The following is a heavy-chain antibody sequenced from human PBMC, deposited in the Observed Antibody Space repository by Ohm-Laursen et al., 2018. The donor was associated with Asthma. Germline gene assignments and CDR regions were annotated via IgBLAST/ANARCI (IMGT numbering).Heavy chain of an antibody. J-gene: IGHJ5*02. D-gene: IGHD6-13*01. CDR1: GFTFGDYG. Sequence: LTLTCAASGFTFGDYGMHWVRQAPGKGLEWVAHINENGGEKFYVDSVKGRVTISRDNAKNSLYLQMNSLRADDTAVYYCGRVYSSSWDPRGQGTLVTVSS. CDR2: INENGGEK. CDR3: GRVYSSSWDP. V-gene: IGHV3-7*05.